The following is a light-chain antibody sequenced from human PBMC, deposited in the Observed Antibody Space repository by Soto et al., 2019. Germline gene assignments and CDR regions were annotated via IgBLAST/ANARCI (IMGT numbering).Light chain of an antibody. CDR2: EVH. Sequence: QAVITQPASVYGSPGESITISCYGSISDIGSHNYVSWYRQYPGEAPRLLIYEVHYRPSGVSSRFSGSKSGNTASLTISGLQAADEADYYCASYLTTSPLEVFGTGNKVTVI. CDR1: ISDIGSHNY. J-gene: IGLJ1*01. CDR3: ASYLTTSPLEV. V-gene: IGLV2-14*01.